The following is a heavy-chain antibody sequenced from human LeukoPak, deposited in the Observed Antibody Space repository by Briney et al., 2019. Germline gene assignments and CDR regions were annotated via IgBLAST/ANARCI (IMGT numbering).Heavy chain of an antibody. CDR1: GFSFSSYW. CDR3: ARDFRRGQYFDY. J-gene: IGHJ4*02. V-gene: IGHV3-74*01. Sequence: PGGSLRLSCAASGFSFSSYWMHWVRQAPGEGLVWVSRINSDGSNTNYADSVKGRVTITRDNAKNTLYLEMSSLRAEDTAVYYCARDFRRGQYFDYWGQGTLVTVSS. CDR2: INSDGSNT. D-gene: IGHD3-10*01.